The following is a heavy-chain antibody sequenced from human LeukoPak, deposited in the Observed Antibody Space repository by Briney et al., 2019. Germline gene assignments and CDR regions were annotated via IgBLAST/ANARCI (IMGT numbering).Heavy chain of an antibody. V-gene: IGHV3-30-3*01. CDR3: ARDRDDYVWGSYRPPGY. Sequence: GGSLRLSCAASGFSFSSFGMRWVRQTPGKGLEWLTVMSYDGTNEYYADSVKGRFTISRDNSKNTLYLQMNSLRVEDTAIYYCARDRDDYVWGSYRPPGYWGQGTLVTVSS. CDR1: GFSFSSFG. CDR2: MSYDGTNE. D-gene: IGHD3-16*02. J-gene: IGHJ4*02.